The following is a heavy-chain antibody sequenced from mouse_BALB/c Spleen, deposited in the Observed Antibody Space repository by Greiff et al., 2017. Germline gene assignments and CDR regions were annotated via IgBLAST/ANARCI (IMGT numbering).Heavy chain of an antibody. V-gene: IGHV3-2*02. CDR1: GYSITSDYA. Sequence: EVQRVESGPGLVKPSQSLSLTCTVTGYSITSDYAWNWIRQFPGNKLEWMGYISYSGSTSYNPSLKSRISITRDTSKNQFFLQLNSVTTEDTATYYCASNWDEDDYWGQGTTLTVSS. CDR2: ISYSGST. J-gene: IGHJ2*01. CDR3: ASNWDEDDY. D-gene: IGHD4-1*01.